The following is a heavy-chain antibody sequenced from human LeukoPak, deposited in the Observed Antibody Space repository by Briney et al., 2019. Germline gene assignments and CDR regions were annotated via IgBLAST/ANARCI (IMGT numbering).Heavy chain of an antibody. CDR3: AHSVIVGSTLGYFDY. Sequence: SGPTLVHPPQTLTLTCTFSGFSLRTSGVGVGWIRQPPGKALEWLALIYSNDDKRYSPSLKTRLTITKDTSKNQVVLTMTNMDPVDTATYSCAHSVIVGSTLGYFDYWGQGTLVTVSS. J-gene: IGHJ4*02. V-gene: IGHV2-5*01. CDR1: GFSLRTSGVG. D-gene: IGHD1-26*01. CDR2: IYSNDDK.